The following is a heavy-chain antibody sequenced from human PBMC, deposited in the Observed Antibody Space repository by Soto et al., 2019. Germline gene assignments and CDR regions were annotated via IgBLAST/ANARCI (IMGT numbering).Heavy chain of an antibody. CDR3: GRDDSGGGDYFPP. Sequence: EVQLVESGGGLVQPGGSLRLSCAASGFTFSSYSMNWVRQAPGKGLEWVSYISSSSSTIYYADSVKGRFTISRDNAKNSLSRKRTRRREEDRAVYYGGRDDSGGGDYFPPGAQGPLVTV. J-gene: IGHJ5*02. CDR2: ISSSSSTI. D-gene: IGHD3-16*01. V-gene: IGHV3-48*02. CDR1: GFTFSSYS.